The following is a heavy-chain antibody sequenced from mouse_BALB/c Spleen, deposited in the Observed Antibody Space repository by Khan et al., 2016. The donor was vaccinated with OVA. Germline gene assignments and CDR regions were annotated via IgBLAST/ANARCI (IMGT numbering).Heavy chain of an antibody. CDR1: GYSITSDYA. J-gene: IGHJ3*01. V-gene: IGHV3-2*02. CDR2: ISYSGRT. CDR3: AGGRAY. D-gene: IGHD3-3*01. Sequence: EVQLQELGPGLVKPSQSLSLTCTVTGYSITSDYAWNWIRQFPGNKLEWMGYISYSGRTSYTPSLKSRLSITRDTSKNQFFLQLNSVTTEDTATYYCAGGRAYWGQGTLVTVSA.